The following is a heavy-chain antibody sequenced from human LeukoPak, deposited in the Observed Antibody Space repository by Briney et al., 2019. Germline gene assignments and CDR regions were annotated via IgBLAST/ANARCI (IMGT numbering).Heavy chain of an antibody. V-gene: IGHV1-69*05. Sequence: SVKVSCKASGGTFSSYAISWVRQAPGQGLEWMGGIIPIFGTANYAQKFQGRVTITTDESTSTAYMELSSLRSEDTAVYYCARQKNPDGYSYGLNWFDPWGQGTLVTVSS. CDR2: IIPIFGTA. D-gene: IGHD5-18*01. CDR3: ARQKNPDGYSYGLNWFDP. CDR1: GGTFSSYA. J-gene: IGHJ5*02.